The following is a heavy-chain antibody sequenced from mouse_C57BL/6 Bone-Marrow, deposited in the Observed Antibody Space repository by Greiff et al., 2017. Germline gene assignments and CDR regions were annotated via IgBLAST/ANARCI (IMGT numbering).Heavy chain of an antibody. Sequence: QVQLQQPGAELVKPGASVKLSCKASGYTFTSYWMHWVKQRPGQGLEWIGMIHPNSGSTNYNEKFTSKAKLTVDKSSSTAYMQLSSLTSEDSAVYYCARGDLRAWFAYWGQGTLVTVSA. V-gene: IGHV1-64*01. CDR1: GYTFTSYW. CDR2: IHPNSGST. J-gene: IGHJ3*01. D-gene: IGHD1-1*01. CDR3: ARGDLRAWFAY.